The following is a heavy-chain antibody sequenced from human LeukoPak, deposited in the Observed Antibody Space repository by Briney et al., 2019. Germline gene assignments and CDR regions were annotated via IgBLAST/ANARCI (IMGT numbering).Heavy chain of an antibody. CDR2: INHSGST. D-gene: IGHD3-10*01. CDR1: GGSFSGYY. CDR3: ARHRGTFYYGSGSYYKL. V-gene: IGHV4-34*01. J-gene: IGHJ4*02. Sequence: SETLSLTCAVYGGSFSGYYWSWIRQPPGKGLEWIGEINHSGSTNYNPSLKSRVTISVDTSKNQFSLKLSSVTAADTAVYYCARHRGTFYYGSGSYYKLWGQGTLVTVSS.